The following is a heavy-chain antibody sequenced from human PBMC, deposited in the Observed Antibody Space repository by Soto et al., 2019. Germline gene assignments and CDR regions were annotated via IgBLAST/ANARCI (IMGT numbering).Heavy chain of an antibody. CDR2: IYSGGST. V-gene: IGHV3-53*02. J-gene: IGHJ6*02. D-gene: IGHD3-22*01. Sequence: EVQLVETGGGLIQPGGSLRLSCAASGFTVSSNYMSWVRQAPGKGLEWVSVIYSGGSTYYADSVKGRFTISRDNSKNTLYLQMNSLRVQDTAVYYWASTYYYGSSGYYYYYHGMDVWGQGTKVTVSS. CDR1: GFTVSSNY. CDR3: ASTYYYGSSGYYYYYHGMDV.